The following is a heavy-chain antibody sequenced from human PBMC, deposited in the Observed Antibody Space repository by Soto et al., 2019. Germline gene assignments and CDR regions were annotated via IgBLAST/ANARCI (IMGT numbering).Heavy chain of an antibody. D-gene: IGHD6-6*01. Sequence: PGESLKISCKGSGYSFTSYWIGWVRQMPGKGLEWMGIIYPGDSDTRYSPSFQGQVTISADKSISTAYLQWSSLKASDTAMYYCAISFTSIASLPFYSSPGMDLWPHGTLVPVPS. CDR2: IYPGDSDT. J-gene: IGHJ6*02. V-gene: IGHV5-51*01. CDR1: GYSFTSYW. CDR3: AISFTSIASLPFYSSPGMDL.